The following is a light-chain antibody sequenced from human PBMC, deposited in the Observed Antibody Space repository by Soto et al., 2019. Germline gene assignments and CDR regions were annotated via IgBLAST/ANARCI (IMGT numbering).Light chain of an antibody. CDR2: DAS. J-gene: IGKJ2*01. V-gene: IGKV3D-20*01. CDR3: QQYGSSPYT. CDR1: QSVSSSY. Sequence: EIVLTQSPATLSLSPGERATLSCGASQSVSSSYLAWYQQKPGLAPRLLMYDASSRATGIPERFSGSGSGTDFSLTIRRLEPEDFAVYYCQQYGSSPYTFGQGTKLEIK.